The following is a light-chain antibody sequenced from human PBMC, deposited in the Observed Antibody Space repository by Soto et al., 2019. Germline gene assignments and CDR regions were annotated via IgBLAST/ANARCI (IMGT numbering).Light chain of an antibody. J-gene: IGLJ2*01. CDR3: CSYAGSTTLV. CDR1: SSDVGSYNL. Sequence: QSALTQPASVSGSPGQSITISCTGTSSDVGSYNLVSWYQQHPGKAPKLMIYEDTKRPSGVSNRFSGSKSGNTASLTISGLQAEDEAAYHCCSYAGSTTLVFGGGTKLTVL. CDR2: EDT. V-gene: IGLV2-23*01.